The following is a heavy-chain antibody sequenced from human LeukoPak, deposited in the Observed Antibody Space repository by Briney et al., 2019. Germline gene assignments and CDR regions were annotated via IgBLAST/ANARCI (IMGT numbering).Heavy chain of an antibody. CDR1: GGSISSGDYY. V-gene: IGHV4-30-4*01. Sequence: SETLSLTCTVSGGSISSGDYYWSWIRQPPGKGLEWIGYIYYSGSTYYNPSLKSRVTISVDTSKNQFSLKLSSVTAADTAVYYCARDSGDLWFGERINNWFDPGAREPWSPSPQ. CDR2: IYYSGST. J-gene: IGHJ5*02. CDR3: ARDSGDLWFGERINNWFDP. D-gene: IGHD3-10*01.